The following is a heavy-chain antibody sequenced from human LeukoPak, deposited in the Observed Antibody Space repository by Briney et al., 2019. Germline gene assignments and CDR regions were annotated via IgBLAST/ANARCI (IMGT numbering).Heavy chain of an antibody. CDR3: ARGLPDCSGGSCYSVDYYGMDV. V-gene: IGHV4-34*01. Sequence: SETLSLTCAVYGGSFSDYYWSWIRQPPGKGLEWIGEINHSGSTNYNPSLKSRVTISVDTSKNQFSLKLSSVTAADTAVYYCARGLPDCSGGSCYSVDYYGMDVWGQGTTVTVSS. J-gene: IGHJ6*02. CDR1: GGSFSDYY. D-gene: IGHD2-15*01. CDR2: INHSGST.